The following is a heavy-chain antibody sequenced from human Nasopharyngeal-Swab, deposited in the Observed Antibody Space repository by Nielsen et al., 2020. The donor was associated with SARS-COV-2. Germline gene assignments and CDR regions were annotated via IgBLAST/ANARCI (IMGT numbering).Heavy chain of an antibody. D-gene: IGHD6-13*01. CDR1: GYTFTSYA. V-gene: IGHV7-4-1*02. J-gene: IGHJ6*02. CDR2: INTNTGNP. Sequence: ASVKVSCKASGYTFTSYAMNWVRQAPGQGLEWMGWINTNTGNPTYAQGFTGRFVFSLDTSVSTAYLQISSLKAEDTAVYYCVRDRKSSSWLDYYYYGMDVWGQGTTVTVSS. CDR3: VRDRKSSSWLDYYYYGMDV.